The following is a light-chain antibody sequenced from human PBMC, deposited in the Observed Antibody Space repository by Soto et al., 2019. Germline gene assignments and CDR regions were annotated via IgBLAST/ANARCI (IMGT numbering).Light chain of an antibody. CDR1: SSKIGAGYD. CDR3: QSYDSSLSGWV. V-gene: IGLV1-40*01. J-gene: IGLJ3*02. CDR2: GNS. Sequence: QSVLTQPPSVSGAPGQRVTISCTGRSSKIGAGYDVHWYQQLPGTAPKLLISGNSNRPSGVPDRFSGSKSGTSASLAITGLQAEDEADYYCQSYDSSLSGWVFGGGTKLTVL.